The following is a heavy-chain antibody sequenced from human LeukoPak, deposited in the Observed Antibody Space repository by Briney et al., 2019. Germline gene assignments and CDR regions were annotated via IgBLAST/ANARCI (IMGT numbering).Heavy chain of an antibody. CDR1: GFTVSSNY. Sequence: GGSLRLSCAASGFTVSSNYMSWVRQAPGKGLEWVSVIYSGGSTYYADSVKGRFTISRDNSKNTLYLQMNSLRAKDTAVYYCARVKDEDCSSTSCYRYYYYYYMDVWGKGTTVTVSS. CDR2: IYSGGST. D-gene: IGHD2-2*01. CDR3: ARVKDEDCSSTSCYRYYYYYYMDV. V-gene: IGHV3-53*01. J-gene: IGHJ6*03.